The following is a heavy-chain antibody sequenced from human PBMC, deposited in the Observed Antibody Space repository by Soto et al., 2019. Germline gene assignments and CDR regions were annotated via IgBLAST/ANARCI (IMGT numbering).Heavy chain of an antibody. CDR3: AHLFFDRGFDI. J-gene: IGHJ3*02. V-gene: IGHV2-5*02. D-gene: IGHD3-9*01. Sequence: QITLKESGPTLVKPTQTLTLTCTFSGFSLSTDAVGVGWIRQPPGKALEWLALIYWDDDKRYSPSPKSRLIITKDTSKNPVVLTMTNMDPVDTATYYCAHLFFDRGFDIWGQGTMVTVSS. CDR2: IYWDDDK. CDR1: GFSLSTDAVG.